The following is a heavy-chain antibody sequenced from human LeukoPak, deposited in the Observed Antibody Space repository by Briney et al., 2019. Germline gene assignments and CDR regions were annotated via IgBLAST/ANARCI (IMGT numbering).Heavy chain of an antibody. V-gene: IGHV3-74*01. Sequence: PGGSLRLSCAASGFRFDDYDMNWVRQAPGKGLEWVSSINSDGSSTSYADSVKGRFTISRDNAKNTLYLQMNSLRAEDTAVYYCARVPGGNSYYYMDVWGKGTTVTVSS. CDR2: INSDGSST. D-gene: IGHD2-15*01. CDR1: GFRFDDYD. CDR3: ARVPGGNSYYYMDV. J-gene: IGHJ6*03.